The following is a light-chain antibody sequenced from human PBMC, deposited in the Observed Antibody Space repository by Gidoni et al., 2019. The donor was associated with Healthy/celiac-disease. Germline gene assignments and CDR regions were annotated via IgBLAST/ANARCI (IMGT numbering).Light chain of an antibody. CDR2: GNS. CDR3: QSYDSSLSGVV. Sequence: QSVLTPPPSVSGAPGQRVTISCTGSSSHIGAGYDVHWYKQLPGTAPKLLIYGNSNRPSGVPDRFSGSKSGTAASLAITGLQAEDEADYYGQSYDSSLSGVVFGGGTKLTVL. V-gene: IGLV1-40*01. CDR1: SSHIGAGYD. J-gene: IGLJ2*01.